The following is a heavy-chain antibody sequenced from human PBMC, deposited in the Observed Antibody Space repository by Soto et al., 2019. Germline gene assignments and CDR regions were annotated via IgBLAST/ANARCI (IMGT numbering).Heavy chain of an antibody. CDR2: INPNSGNI. Sequence: ASVKVSCKASGNTFTSYDINWVRQATGHGLEWMGWINPNSGNIGYAQKFQGRVTMTRDTAISTAYMEVSRLRSDDTAVYYCARGRASGSYYLLDYWGKGTLVTVS. CDR3: ARGRASGSYYLLDY. V-gene: IGHV1-8*01. J-gene: IGHJ4*02. CDR1: GNTFTSYD. D-gene: IGHD3-10*01.